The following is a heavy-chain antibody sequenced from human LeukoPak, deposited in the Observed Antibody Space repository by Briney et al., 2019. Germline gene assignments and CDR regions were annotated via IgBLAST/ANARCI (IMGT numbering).Heavy chain of an antibody. CDR3: AKAPPKEHDFWSGYYNYMDV. CDR1: GGSFSGDS. D-gene: IGHD3-3*01. J-gene: IGHJ6*03. CDR2: INHGGST. Sequence: SETLSLTCAVYGGSFSGDSWSWIRQSPGKGLEWIGEINHGGSTTYNPSLQSRVTISVDTSKNQFSLKVTSVTAADTAVYYCAKAPPKEHDFWSGYYNYMDVWGKGTTVTVSS. V-gene: IGHV4-34*01.